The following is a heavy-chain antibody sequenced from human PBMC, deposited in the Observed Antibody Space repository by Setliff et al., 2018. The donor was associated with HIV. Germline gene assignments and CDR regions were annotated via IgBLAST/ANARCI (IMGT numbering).Heavy chain of an antibody. CDR3: ARGTLYYDYVWGTPFPFDY. CDR2: IIPSGST. J-gene: IGHJ4*02. V-gene: IGHV4-34*12. Sequence: SETLSLTCAVYGGSFSGYYWSWIRQPPGKGLKWIGEIIPSGSTNYNPSLKSRVTISVVTSKNQFSLKLSSVTAADTAVYYCARGTLYYDYVWGTPFPFDYWGQGTLVTVSS. D-gene: IGHD3-16*01. CDR1: GGSFSGYY.